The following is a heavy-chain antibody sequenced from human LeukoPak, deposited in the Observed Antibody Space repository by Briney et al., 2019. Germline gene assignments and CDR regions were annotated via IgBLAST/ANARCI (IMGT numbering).Heavy chain of an antibody. CDR1: GYTFTDYY. J-gene: IGHJ4*02. Sequence: ASVKVSCKTSGYTFTDYYMYWVRQAPGQGLEWMGRINLRRGGTNYAQKFQGRVTVTRDTSISTVYMELSRLRSDDTAVYYCRMVTTGDYWGQGTLVTVSS. CDR2: INLRRGGT. V-gene: IGHV1-2*06. D-gene: IGHD4-23*01. CDR3: RMVTTGDY.